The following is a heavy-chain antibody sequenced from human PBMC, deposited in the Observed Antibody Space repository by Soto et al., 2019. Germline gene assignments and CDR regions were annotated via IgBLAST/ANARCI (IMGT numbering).Heavy chain of an antibody. V-gene: IGHV3-30-3*01. CDR1: GFTFSSYA. D-gene: IGHD3-9*01. J-gene: IGHJ4*02. CDR3: ARETRPYYYILSPPGSFDY. Sequence: GGSLRLSCAASGFTFSSYAMHWVRQAPGKGLKWVAVISYDGSNKYYADSVKGRFTISRDNSKNTLYLQMNSLRAEDTAVYYCARETRPYYYILSPPGSFDYWGQGTLVTVSS. CDR2: ISYDGSNK.